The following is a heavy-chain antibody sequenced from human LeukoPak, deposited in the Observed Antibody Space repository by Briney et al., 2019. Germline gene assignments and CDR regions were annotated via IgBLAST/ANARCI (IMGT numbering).Heavy chain of an antibody. CDR3: ARDQEGFDY. CDR2: IYPRDGST. V-gene: IGHV1-46*01. J-gene: IGHJ4*02. CDR1: GYTFTRNY. Sequence: GASVKVSCKASGYTFTRNYIHRVRQAPGQGLEWMGMIYPRDGSTSYAQKFQGRVTVTRDTSTSTVHMELSGLRSEDTAVYYCARDQEGFDYWGQGTLVTVSS.